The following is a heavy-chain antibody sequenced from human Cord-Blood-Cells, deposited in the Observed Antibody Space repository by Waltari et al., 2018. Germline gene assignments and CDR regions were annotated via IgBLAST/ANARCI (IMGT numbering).Heavy chain of an antibody. J-gene: IGHJ4*02. V-gene: IGHV4-34*01. Sequence: QVQLQQWGAGLLKPSETLSLTCAVYGGSFSGYYWSWIRQPPGKGLEWIGEINHSGSTNYHPSLKSRVTISVDTSKNQFSLKLSSVTAADTAVYYCARTGYYDILTGYYFDYWGQGTLVTVSS. CDR3: ARTGYYDILTGYYFDY. CDR1: GGSFSGYY. CDR2: INHSGST. D-gene: IGHD3-9*01.